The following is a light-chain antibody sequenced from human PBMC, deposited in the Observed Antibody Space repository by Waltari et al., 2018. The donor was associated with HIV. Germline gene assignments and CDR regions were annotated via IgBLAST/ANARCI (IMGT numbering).Light chain of an antibody. J-gene: IGLJ3*02. Sequence: QSPLTQPASVSGHPGQSVTITCTGTTIDVGNFNLVSWYQHHPGKAPKLLIYDVSKRPSGVSSRFSGSKSGYWASLTISGLLAEDESYYFCLTYVSDSGTWKFGGGTYLTV. CDR3: LTYVSDSGTWK. CDR1: TIDVGNFNL. CDR2: DVS. V-gene: IGLV2-23*02.